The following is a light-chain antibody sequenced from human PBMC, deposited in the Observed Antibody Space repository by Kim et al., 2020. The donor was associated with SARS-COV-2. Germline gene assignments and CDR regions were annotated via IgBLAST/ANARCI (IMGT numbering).Light chain of an antibody. Sequence: SSELTQDPAVSVALGQTVRITCQGDSLRSYYATWYQQKPGQAPILVIYGKNNRPSGIPDRFSGSSSGNTASLTITGTQAGDEADYYCNSRDSNDNVAFGGGTKLTVL. CDR1: SLRSYY. V-gene: IGLV3-19*01. J-gene: IGLJ2*01. CDR2: GKN. CDR3: NSRDSNDNVA.